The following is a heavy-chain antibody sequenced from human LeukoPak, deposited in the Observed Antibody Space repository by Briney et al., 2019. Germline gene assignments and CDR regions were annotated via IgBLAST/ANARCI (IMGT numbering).Heavy chain of an antibody. Sequence: PGGSLRLSCAASGFTFSSYSMNWVRQAPGKGLEWVSVISGSGGSTYYADSVKGRFTISRDNSKNTLYLQMNSLRAEDTAIYYCAKDLGYDRAFDYWGQGTLVTVSS. D-gene: IGHD3-22*01. CDR1: GFTFSSYS. J-gene: IGHJ4*02. CDR3: AKDLGYDRAFDY. CDR2: ISGSGGST. V-gene: IGHV3-23*01.